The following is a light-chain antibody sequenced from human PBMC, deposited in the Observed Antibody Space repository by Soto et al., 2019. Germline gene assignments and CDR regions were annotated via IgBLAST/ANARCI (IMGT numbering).Light chain of an antibody. Sequence: EIVLTQSPGTLSLSPGQRATLSCRASQSVSSSFLAWYQQKPGQAPRLLIYGASSRAAGIPDRFSGSGSGTDFTLTISRLEPEDFAVYYCHQFATSRTFGQGTK. CDR1: QSVSSSF. J-gene: IGKJ1*01. CDR3: HQFATSRT. V-gene: IGKV3-20*01. CDR2: GAS.